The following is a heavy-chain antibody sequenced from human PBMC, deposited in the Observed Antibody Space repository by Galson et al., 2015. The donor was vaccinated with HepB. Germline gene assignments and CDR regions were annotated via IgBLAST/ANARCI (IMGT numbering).Heavy chain of an antibody. CDR2: IYWDDDK. V-gene: IGHV2-5*02. CDR3: AHRRQFLEWLLYQDWFDP. J-gene: IGHJ5*02. CDR1: GFSLSTSGVG. D-gene: IGHD3-3*01. Sequence: PALVKPTQTLTLTCTFSGFSLSTSGVGVGWIRQPPGKALEWLALIYWDDDKRYSPSLKSRLTITKDTSKNQVVLTMTNMDPVDTATYYCAHRRQFLEWLLYQDWFDPWGQGTLVTVSS.